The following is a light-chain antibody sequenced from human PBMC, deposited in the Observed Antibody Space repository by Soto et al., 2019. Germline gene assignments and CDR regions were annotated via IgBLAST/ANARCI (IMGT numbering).Light chain of an antibody. CDR3: GADHSSGSNFV. Sequence: QLVLTQPPSASASLGASVTLTCTLSSGYSNYKVDWYQQRPGKGPRFVMRVGTGGIVGYKGDGIPDRFSVLGSGLNRYLTIKNIQEEDESDYHCGADHSSGSNFVFGGGTKLTVL. CDR2: VGTGGIVG. J-gene: IGLJ2*01. V-gene: IGLV9-49*01. CDR1: SGYSNYK.